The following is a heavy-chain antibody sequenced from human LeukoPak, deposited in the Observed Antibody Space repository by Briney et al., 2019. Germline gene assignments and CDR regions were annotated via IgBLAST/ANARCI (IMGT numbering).Heavy chain of an antibody. D-gene: IGHD3-22*01. CDR3: ARGIVVVQNYYYMDV. Sequence: GASVKVSCKASGYAFTRHYMHWVRQAPGQGLEWMGLINPSGSSTIYAQKFQGRVTMTRDMSTSTDYMELSSLRSEDTAVYYCARGIVVVQNYYYMDVWGKGTTVTISS. V-gene: IGHV1-46*01. CDR2: INPSGSST. CDR1: GYAFTRHY. J-gene: IGHJ6*03.